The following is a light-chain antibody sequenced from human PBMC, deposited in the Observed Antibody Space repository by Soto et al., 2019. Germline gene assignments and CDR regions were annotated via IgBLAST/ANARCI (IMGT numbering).Light chain of an antibody. CDR3: LQYVSSPWT. Sequence: EIVLTQSAATLSLSLAERATLSCRASQTVGGRYLAWFQQKPGQTPRLLIYGASTRAAGVPDRFSGSGSGTDFSLTINRLEPEDFAVYYCLQYVSSPWTFGQGTKVEV. CDR2: GAS. J-gene: IGKJ1*01. V-gene: IGKV3-20*01. CDR1: QTVGGRY.